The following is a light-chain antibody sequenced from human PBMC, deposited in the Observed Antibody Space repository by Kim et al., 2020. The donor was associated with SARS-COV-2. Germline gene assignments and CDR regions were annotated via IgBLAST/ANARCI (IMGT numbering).Light chain of an antibody. CDR3: QAYDDNIWV. Sequence: GRWVIIVRTLRSGRIVVDFVQWFQQRPGSSPPTVIYGVHKRSYGGPYRVSGAVDSSSNSASLTIAGLMNVDEADYYYQAYDDNIWVCGGGTQLTVL. V-gene: IGLV6-57*01. CDR1: SGRIVVDF. CDR2: GVH. J-gene: IGLJ3*02.